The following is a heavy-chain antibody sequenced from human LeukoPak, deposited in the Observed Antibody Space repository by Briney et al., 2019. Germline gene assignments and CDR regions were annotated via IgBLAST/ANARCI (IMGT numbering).Heavy chain of an antibody. CDR1: GGTFISYA. V-gene: IGHV1-69*05. CDR2: IIPIFGTA. Sequence: GASVKVSCKTSGGTFISYAISWVRQAPGQGLEWMGGIIPIFGTANYAQKLQGRVTMTTDTSTSTAYMELRSLRSDDTAVYYCASPYCSGGTCYAHDAFDIWGQGTMVTVSS. CDR3: ASPYCSGGTCYAHDAFDI. D-gene: IGHD2-15*01. J-gene: IGHJ3*02.